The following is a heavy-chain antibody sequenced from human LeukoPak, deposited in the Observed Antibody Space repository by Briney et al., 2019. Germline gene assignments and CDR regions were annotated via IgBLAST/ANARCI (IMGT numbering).Heavy chain of an antibody. Sequence: GGSLRLSCAASGFTFSSYSINWVRQAPGKGLEWVSSISSSSSYIYYADSVKGRFTISRDNAKNSLYLQMNSLRAEDTAVYYCARESACSGGSCYSFDYWGQRTLVTVSS. CDR1: GFTFSSYS. CDR3: ARESACSGGSCYSFDY. CDR2: ISSSSSYI. V-gene: IGHV3-21*01. J-gene: IGHJ4*02. D-gene: IGHD2-15*01.